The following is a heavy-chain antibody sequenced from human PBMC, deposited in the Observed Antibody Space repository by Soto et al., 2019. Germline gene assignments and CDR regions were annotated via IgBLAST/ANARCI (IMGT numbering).Heavy chain of an antibody. CDR3: AKDRAYDFWSGPPGWFDP. Sequence: GGSLRLSCAASGFTFSSYAMSWVRQAPGKGLEWVSAISGSGGSTYYADSVKGRFTISRDNSKNTLYLQMNSLRAEDTAVYYCAKDRAYDFWSGPPGWFDPWGQGTLVTVSS. V-gene: IGHV3-23*01. D-gene: IGHD3-3*01. J-gene: IGHJ5*02. CDR1: GFTFSSYA. CDR2: ISGSGGST.